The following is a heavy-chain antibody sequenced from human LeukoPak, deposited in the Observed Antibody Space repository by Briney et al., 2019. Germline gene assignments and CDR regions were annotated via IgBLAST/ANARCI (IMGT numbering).Heavy chain of an antibody. V-gene: IGHV3-7*01. CDR3: ARDEYIHGDLTNFDS. CDR2: IKQDGSEK. J-gene: IGHJ4*02. Sequence: PGGSLRLSCAASGFTFSSYWMSWVRQAPGKGLEWVANIKQDGSEKYYVDSVKGRFTISRDNAKNSLYLQMNSLRAEDTAVYYCARDEYIHGDLTNFDSWGQGTLVTVSS. D-gene: IGHD4-17*01. CDR1: GFTFSSYW.